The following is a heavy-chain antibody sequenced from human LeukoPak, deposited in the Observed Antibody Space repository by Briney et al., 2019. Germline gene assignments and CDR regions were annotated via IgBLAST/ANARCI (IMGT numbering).Heavy chain of an antibody. CDR1: GYTFTSYG. D-gene: IGHD1-14*01. J-gene: IGHJ5*02. Sequence: ASVKVSCKASGYTFTSYGISWVRQAPGQGLEWMGWISAYNGNTNYAQKLQGRVTMTTDTYTSTAYMELRSLRSDDTAVYYCAIWQPNNWFDPWGQGTLVTVSS. CDR3: AIWQPNNWFDP. CDR2: ISAYNGNT. V-gene: IGHV1-18*01.